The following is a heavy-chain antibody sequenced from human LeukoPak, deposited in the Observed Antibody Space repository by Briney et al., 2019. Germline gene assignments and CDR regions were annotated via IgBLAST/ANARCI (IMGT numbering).Heavy chain of an antibody. CDR3: ARDYIGYIPLDY. CDR2: ISSSSSYT. Sequence: GGSLTLSCAPSGFTFRNYNLNWVRQAPGKGLEWVSSISSSSSYTYYADSVKGRFTISRDNAKNSLYLQMSSLRVEDTAVYYCARDYIGYIPLDYWGQGTLVTVSS. D-gene: IGHD5-12*01. J-gene: IGHJ4*02. CDR1: GFTFRNYN. V-gene: IGHV3-21*06.